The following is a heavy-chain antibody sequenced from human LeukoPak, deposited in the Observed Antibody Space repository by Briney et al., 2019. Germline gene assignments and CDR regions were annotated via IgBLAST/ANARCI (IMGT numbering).Heavy chain of an antibody. J-gene: IGHJ4*02. V-gene: IGHV3-48*03. CDR1: GFTFSSYE. CDR2: ISSSGSTI. CDR3: ARVGDIAAAGTGDY. D-gene: IGHD6-13*01. Sequence: GGSLILSCAASGFTFSSYEMNWVRQAPGKGLEWVSYISSSGSTIYYADSVKGRFTISRDNAKNSLYLQMNSLRAEDTALYYCARVGDIAAAGTGDYWGQGTLVTVSS.